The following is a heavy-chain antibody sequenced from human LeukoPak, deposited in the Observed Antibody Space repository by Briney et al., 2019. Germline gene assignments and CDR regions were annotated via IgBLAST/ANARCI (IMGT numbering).Heavy chain of an antibody. V-gene: IGHV3-9*01. CDR2: ISWNSGDI. J-gene: IGHJ3*02. CDR3: VKVSRWRYEPLDI. CDR1: GFNFDGYA. Sequence: GRPLRLSCAASGFNFDGYAMHWVRQAPGKGLEWVSGISWNSGDIGYADSVKGRFTISKDNAKNGLYLQMNSLRPEDTALYYCVKVSRWRYEPLDIWGPGTMVTVSS. D-gene: IGHD2-2*01.